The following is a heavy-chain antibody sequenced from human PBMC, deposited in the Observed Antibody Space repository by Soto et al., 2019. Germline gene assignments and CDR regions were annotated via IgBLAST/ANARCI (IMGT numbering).Heavy chain of an antibody. Sequence: QVQLVESGGGVVQPGRSLRLSCAASGFTFSSYGMHWVRQAPGKGLEWVAVISYDGSNKYYADSVKGRFTISRDKSKNTLYLQINSLRAEDTSVYYCAKDPGDCSGGSCYSGSGAFDIWGQGTMVTVSS. J-gene: IGHJ3*02. CDR3: AKDPGDCSGGSCYSGSGAFDI. CDR2: ISYDGSNK. V-gene: IGHV3-30*18. CDR1: GFTFSSYG. D-gene: IGHD2-15*01.